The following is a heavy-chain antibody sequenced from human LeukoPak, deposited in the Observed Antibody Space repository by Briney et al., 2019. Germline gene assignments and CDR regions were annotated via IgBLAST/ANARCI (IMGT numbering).Heavy chain of an antibody. CDR1: GFTFSSYG. J-gene: IGHJ4*02. CDR3: SRGGLYRYSGTFGDY. Sequence: GGSLRLSCAASGFTFSSYGMSWVRQAPGKGLEWVANINQHGSETYYVDSVKGRFIISRDNAKNSLFLQMDSLTGEDTAVYYCSRGGLYRYSGTFGDYWGQGTLVTVSS. V-gene: IGHV3-7*01. D-gene: IGHD1-26*01. CDR2: INQHGSET.